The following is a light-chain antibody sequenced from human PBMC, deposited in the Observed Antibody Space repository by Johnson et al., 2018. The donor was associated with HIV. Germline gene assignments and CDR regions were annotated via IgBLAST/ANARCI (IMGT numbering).Light chain of an antibody. CDR3: GTWDTSMSGCGF. J-gene: IGLJ1*01. CDR2: END. V-gene: IGLV1-51*02. Sequence: QSVLTQPPSVSAAPGQRVAISCSGSSSNIGNKYVSWYQLLPGTAPKLLIYENDKRPSGIPDRFSGSKSGTSATLGITGLQTGDEAADYCGTWDTSMSGCGFFGTGTTVTVL. CDR1: SSNIGNKY.